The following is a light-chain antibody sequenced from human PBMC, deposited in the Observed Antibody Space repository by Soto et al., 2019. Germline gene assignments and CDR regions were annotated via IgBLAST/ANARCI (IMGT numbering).Light chain of an antibody. CDR1: QSVGSSH. CDR3: QQDGTSPIT. CDR2: GAS. J-gene: IGKJ5*01. Sequence: EIVLTQSPGTLSLSPGESATLSCRASQSVGSSHLAWYQQKPGQAPRLLIYGASSRATGIPDRFSGSGSGTDLTLTISRLEPEDFAVYSCQQDGTSPITCGQGTRLEI. V-gene: IGKV3-20*01.